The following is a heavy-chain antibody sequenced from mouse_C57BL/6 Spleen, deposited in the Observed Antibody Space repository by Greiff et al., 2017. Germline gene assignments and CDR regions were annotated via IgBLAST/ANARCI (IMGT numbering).Heavy chain of an antibody. J-gene: IGHJ4*01. D-gene: IGHD4-1*01. V-gene: IGHV2-2*01. CDR2: IWSGGSS. CDR1: GFSLTSYG. Sequence: QVQLQQSGPGLVQPSQSLSITCTVSGFSLTSYGVHWVRQSPGTGLEWLGVIWSGGSSDYNAAFISRLSISKDKSKSQVFFKMNSLQAEDTAIYYCARKTGEDAMDYWGQGTSVTVSS. CDR3: ARKTGEDAMDY.